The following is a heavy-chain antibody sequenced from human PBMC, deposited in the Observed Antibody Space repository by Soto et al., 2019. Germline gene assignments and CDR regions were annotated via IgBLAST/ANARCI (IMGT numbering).Heavy chain of an antibody. CDR2: VSYRGYT. V-gene: IGHV4-39*01. Sequence: QLQLQESGPGLVKASETLSLTCLVSGDSISSSTYYWGWIRQPPGKGLEWIGSVSYRGYTYYNPSLKSRVIVSLDTSKNHFSLQLNSVTAADTAMYYCAGLLDLYSWFDPWGQGTLVTVSS. CDR3: AGLLDLYSWFDP. J-gene: IGHJ5*02. D-gene: IGHD1-1*01. CDR1: GDSISSSTYY.